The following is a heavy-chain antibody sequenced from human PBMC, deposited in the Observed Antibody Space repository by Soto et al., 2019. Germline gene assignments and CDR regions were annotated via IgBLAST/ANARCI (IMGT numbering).Heavy chain of an antibody. CDR1: GFTFIGDG. Sequence: GGSLRPSCVAAGFTFIGDGIHWDSQATGKGMEWVGVRCGDGSNKHYADSVKGRFTISRDNSKNTLYLQMNSLRAEDTAVYYCARDGSGAPELARAFDIWGQGTMVTVSS. CDR3: ARDGSGAPELARAFDI. J-gene: IGHJ3*02. V-gene: IGHV3-33*01. D-gene: IGHD1-7*01. CDR2: RCGDGSNK.